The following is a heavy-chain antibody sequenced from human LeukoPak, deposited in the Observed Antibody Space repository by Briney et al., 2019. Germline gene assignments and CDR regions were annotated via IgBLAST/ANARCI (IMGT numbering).Heavy chain of an antibody. V-gene: IGHV3-72*01. CDR1: GFTFRDHY. CDR2: TRNKANSYTT. J-gene: IGHJ6*02. D-gene: IGHD2-2*01. CDR3: ARGDIVVVDAMDV. Sequence: GGSLRLSCVASGFTFRDHYMDWARQAPGKGLEWVGRTRNKANSYTTEYAASVKGRFTISRDDSTNSLYLQMNSLKTEDTAVYYCARGDIVVVDAMDVWGQGTTVTVSS.